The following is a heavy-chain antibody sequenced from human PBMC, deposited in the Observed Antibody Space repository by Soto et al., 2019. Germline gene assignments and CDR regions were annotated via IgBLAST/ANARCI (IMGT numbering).Heavy chain of an antibody. V-gene: IGHV2-5*01. J-gene: IGHJ4*02. CDR2: IYWNDDK. CDR3: AHSGPRGYSGYDNDLFDY. D-gene: IGHD5-12*01. CDR1: GFSLSTSGVG. Sequence: QITLKESGPTLVKPTQTLTLTCTFSGFSLSTSGVGVGWIRQPPGKALEWLALIYWNDDKRYSPSLKSRLTITKDTSKNQVVLTMTNMDPVDTATYYCAHSGPRGYSGYDNDLFDYWGQGTLVTVSS.